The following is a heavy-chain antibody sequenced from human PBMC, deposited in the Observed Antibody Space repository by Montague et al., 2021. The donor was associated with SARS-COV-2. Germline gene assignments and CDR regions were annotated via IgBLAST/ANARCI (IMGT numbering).Heavy chain of an antibody. V-gene: IGHV4-59*01. D-gene: IGHD5-18*01. J-gene: IGHJ4*02. CDR1: GGSIAGYY. CDR2: VYYTGST. CDR3: TTGEGSYGWRYYFDY. Sequence: SETLSLTCGVSGGSIAGYYWSWIRQPPGKGLEWIGYVYYTGSTKYNPSLKTRVTLSLDTPKNHFSLKLASVTAADTAVYYCTTGEGSYGWRYYFDYWGQGTLVTVSS.